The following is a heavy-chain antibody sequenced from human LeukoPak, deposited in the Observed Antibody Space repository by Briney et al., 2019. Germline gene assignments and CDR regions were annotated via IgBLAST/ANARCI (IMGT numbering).Heavy chain of an antibody. Sequence: PSETLSLTCTVSGDSFTSYYWSWIRQPAGKGLEWIGRIYTSGSTNYNPSLKSRVTISVDTSKNQFSLKLSSVTAADTAVYYCARGDDSSYWFDPWGQGTLVTVSS. J-gene: IGHJ5*02. D-gene: IGHD4-11*01. CDR2: IYTSGST. CDR1: GDSFTSYY. CDR3: ARGDDSSYWFDP. V-gene: IGHV4-4*07.